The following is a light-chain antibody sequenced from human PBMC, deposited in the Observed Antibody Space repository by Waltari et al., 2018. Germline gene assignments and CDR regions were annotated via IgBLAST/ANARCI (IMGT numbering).Light chain of an antibody. CDR3: QVWDVSSHHVV. Sequence: SYVLTQPPSVSVAPGQTARITCGGDNVGRKSVHWYQQRPGQAPVLVVYDDRDRPSEIPERFSGSNSGNTATLTISRVEAGDEADYYCQVWDVSSHHVVFGGGTKLTVL. CDR1: NVGRKS. J-gene: IGLJ2*01. V-gene: IGLV3-21*02. CDR2: DDR.